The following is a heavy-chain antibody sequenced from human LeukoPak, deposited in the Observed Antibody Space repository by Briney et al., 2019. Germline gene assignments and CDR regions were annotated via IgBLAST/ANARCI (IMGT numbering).Heavy chain of an antibody. CDR3: ARRDGTRYVGS. V-gene: IGHV3-7*01. Sequence: PGGSLRLSCAASGFTFSSYWMSWVRQAPGKGLEWVANIKQDGGEKYYVDSGKGRFTISRDNAKNSLYLQMNRLRAEDTAVYYCARRDGTRYVGSWGQGTLVTVSS. D-gene: IGHD5-12*01. CDR2: IKQDGGEK. CDR1: GFTFSSYW. J-gene: IGHJ5*02.